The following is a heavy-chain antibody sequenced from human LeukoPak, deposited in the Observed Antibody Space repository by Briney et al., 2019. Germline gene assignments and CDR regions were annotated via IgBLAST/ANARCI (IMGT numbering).Heavy chain of an antibody. V-gene: IGHV4-39*01. J-gene: IGHJ4*02. D-gene: IGHD3-22*01. CDR2: IYYSGST. Sequence: SETLSLTCTVSGGPISSSSYYWGWIRQPPGKGLEWIGSIYYSGSTYYNPSLKSRVTISVDTSKNQFSLKLSSVTAADTAVYYCARRTERDYYDSSGYREEIDYWGQGTLVTVSS. CDR3: ARRTERDYYDSSGYREEIDY. CDR1: GGPISSSSYY.